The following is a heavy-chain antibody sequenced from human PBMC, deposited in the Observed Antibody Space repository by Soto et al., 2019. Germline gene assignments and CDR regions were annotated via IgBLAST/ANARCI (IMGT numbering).Heavy chain of an antibody. J-gene: IGHJ5*02. D-gene: IGHD6-19*01. CDR1: GYTFTSYD. Sequence: GASVKVSCKASGYTFTSYDINWVRQATGQGLEWMGWMNPNSGNTGYAQKYQGRVTMTRNTSISTAYMELSSLRSEDTAVYYCARVPSPTKMAIAVARRFDPWGQGTLVTVSS. V-gene: IGHV1-8*01. CDR3: ARVPSPTKMAIAVARRFDP. CDR2: MNPNSGNT.